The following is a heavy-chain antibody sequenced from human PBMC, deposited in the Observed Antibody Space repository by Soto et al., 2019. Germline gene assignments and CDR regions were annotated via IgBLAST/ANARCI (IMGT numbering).Heavy chain of an antibody. CDR2: ISGSGGST. CDR1: GFTFSSYA. CDR3: AKGRDGSVDAFDI. J-gene: IGHJ3*02. Sequence: EVQLLESGGGLVQPGGSLRLSCAASGFTFSSYAMSWVRQAPGKGLEWVSAISGSGGSTYYADSVKGRFTISRDNSKNTLDLQMNSLRAEDTAVYYCAKGRDGSVDAFDIWGQGTMVTVSS. V-gene: IGHV3-23*01.